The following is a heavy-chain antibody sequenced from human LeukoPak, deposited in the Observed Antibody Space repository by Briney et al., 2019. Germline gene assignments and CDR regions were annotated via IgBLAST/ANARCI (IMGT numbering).Heavy chain of an antibody. J-gene: IGHJ5*02. Sequence: HAGGSLRLSCAASGFDLNTYEMNWVRQAPGKGLEWIADITISGHTKNYADSVKSRFTISRDNAGTSLYLQMSSLTVEDTGVYYCARGDPHADLWGQGTLVTVSS. CDR3: ARGDPHADL. V-gene: IGHV3-48*03. CDR2: ITISGHTK. CDR1: GFDLNTYE.